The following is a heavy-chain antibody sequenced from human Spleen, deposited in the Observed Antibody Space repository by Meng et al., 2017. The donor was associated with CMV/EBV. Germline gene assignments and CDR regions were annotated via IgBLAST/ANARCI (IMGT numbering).Heavy chain of an antibody. CDR3: ARVTTRYFDS. CDR2: ISSSSSYK. J-gene: IGHJ4*02. D-gene: IGHD1-1*01. Sequence: GESLKISCAASGFTFSSHSMNWVRQAPGKGLEWVSSISSSSSYKHYADSVKGRFTISRDNAKNSLYLQMNSLRAEDTAVYYCARVTTRYFDSWGQGTLVTVSS. V-gene: IGHV3-21*01. CDR1: GFTFSSHS.